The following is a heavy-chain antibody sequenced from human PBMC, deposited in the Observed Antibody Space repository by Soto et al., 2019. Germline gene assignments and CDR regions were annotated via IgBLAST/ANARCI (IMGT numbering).Heavy chain of an antibody. V-gene: IGHV3-30*18. Sequence: QVQLVESGGGVVQPGRSLRLSCAASGFTFSDSGMHWVRQAPGKGLEWVAAISHDGSNEFYAESLRARFTISRDTSNSPLDLLMDCLRPEDAALYSWAKSVQYCKGTPCTPDTFDPWGQGAVLTVS. D-gene: IGHD2-15*01. CDR3: AKSVQYCKGTPCTPDTFDP. J-gene: IGHJ3*01. CDR2: ISHDGSNE. CDR1: GFTFSDSG.